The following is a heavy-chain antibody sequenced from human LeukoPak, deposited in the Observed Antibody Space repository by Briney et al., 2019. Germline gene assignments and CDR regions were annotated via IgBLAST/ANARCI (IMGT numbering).Heavy chain of an antibody. CDR3: AVAGQSAYLTY. CDR1: GFTFSSYA. V-gene: IGHV3-23*01. Sequence: GRSLRLSCAASGFTFSSYAMSWVRQTPGKGLEWGSAISGSGGSTSYADSVKGRFSISRDNSKNTLYLQMNSLRAEDTAVYYCAVAGQSAYLTYWGQGTLVTVSS. CDR2: ISGSGGST. D-gene: IGHD6-19*01. J-gene: IGHJ4*02.